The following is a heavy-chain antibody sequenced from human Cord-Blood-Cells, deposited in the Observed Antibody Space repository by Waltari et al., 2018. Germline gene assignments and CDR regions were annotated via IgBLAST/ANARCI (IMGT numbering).Heavy chain of an antibody. V-gene: IGHV4-59*08. D-gene: IGHD1-1*01. Sequence: QVQLQESGPGLVKPSETLSLTCTVSGGSISRYYWSWIRQPPGKGLEWIGYIYYSGSTNYNPSLKSRVTISVDTSKNQFSLKLSSVTAADTAVYYCARRRGKDYYFDYWGQGTLVTVSS. CDR2: IYYSGST. CDR3: ARRRGKDYYFDY. J-gene: IGHJ4*02. CDR1: GGSISRYY.